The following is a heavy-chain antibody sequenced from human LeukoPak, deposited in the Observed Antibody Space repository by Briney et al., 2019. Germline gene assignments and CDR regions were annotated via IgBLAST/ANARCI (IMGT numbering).Heavy chain of an antibody. CDR1: GFTFSTSW. J-gene: IGHJ4*02. D-gene: IGHD6-13*01. V-gene: IGHV3-74*01. CDR3: ARVRSSSWYDY. CDR2: ISSDGSTT. Sequence: GGSLRLSCATSGFTFSTSWMHWVRQAPGKGLVWVSLISSDGSTTTYADSVKGRSTISRDNAKNTLYLQMNSLRVEDTAVYYCARVRSSSWYDYWGQGALVTVSS.